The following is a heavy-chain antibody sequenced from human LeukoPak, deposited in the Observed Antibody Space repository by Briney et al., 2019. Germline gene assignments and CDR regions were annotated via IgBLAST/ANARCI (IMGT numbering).Heavy chain of an antibody. CDR1: GFTFSSYA. CDR3: ARDRSEWIQLWVRRGLMDYGMDV. D-gene: IGHD5-18*01. CDR2: ISYDGSNK. V-gene: IGHV3-30-3*01. J-gene: IGHJ6*02. Sequence: PGGSLRLSCAASGFTFSSYAMHWVRQAPGKGLEWVAVISYDGSNKYYADSVKGRFTISRDNSKNTLYLQMNSLRAEDTAVYYCARDRSEWIQLWVRRGLMDYGMDVWGQGTTVTVSS.